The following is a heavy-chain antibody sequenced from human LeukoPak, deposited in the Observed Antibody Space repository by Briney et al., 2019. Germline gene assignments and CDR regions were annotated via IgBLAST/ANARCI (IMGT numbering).Heavy chain of an antibody. CDR1: GLTVSSNY. D-gene: IGHD3-22*01. CDR3: ASSHYYDSNGFYPSAGVVGY. V-gene: IGHV3-66*01. J-gene: IGHJ4*02. CDR2: IYSGGST. Sequence: GGSLRLSCAASGLTVSSNYMSWVRQAPGEGLEWVSLIYSGGSTCYADYVKGRFIISRDNAKNTLYLQMNSLRAEDTAVYYCASSHYYDSNGFYPSAGVVGYWGQGTLVTVSS.